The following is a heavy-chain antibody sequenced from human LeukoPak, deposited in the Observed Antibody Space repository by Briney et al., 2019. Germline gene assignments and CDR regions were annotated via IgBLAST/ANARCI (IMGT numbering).Heavy chain of an antibody. CDR3: ARDQYDAAYYFDY. CDR1: EFTFSTYA. CDR2: ISGSGGST. D-gene: IGHD1-1*01. V-gene: IGHV3-23*01. J-gene: IGHJ4*02. Sequence: GGSLRLSCAASEFTFSTYAMNWVRQAPGKGLEWVSAISGSGGSTYYADSVKGRFTISRDNSKNTLYLQMNSLRAEDTAVYYCARDQYDAAYYFDYWGQGTLVTVSS.